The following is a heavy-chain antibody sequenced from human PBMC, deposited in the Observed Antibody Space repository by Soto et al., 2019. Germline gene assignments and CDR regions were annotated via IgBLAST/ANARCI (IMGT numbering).Heavy chain of an antibody. CDR1: GFTFSNYW. D-gene: IGHD4-4*01. CDR2: IKEDGSEK. Sequence: EVQLVESGGGLVQPGGSLRLSCVGSGFTFSNYWMSWVRQAPGKGLEWVANIKEDGSEKYFVDSVKGRFTISRDNAKNALFLQMNSLRAEDTAVYYCAREMTTPRPFYYYGMDVWGQGTTVTVSS. V-gene: IGHV3-7*01. J-gene: IGHJ6*02. CDR3: AREMTTPRPFYYYGMDV.